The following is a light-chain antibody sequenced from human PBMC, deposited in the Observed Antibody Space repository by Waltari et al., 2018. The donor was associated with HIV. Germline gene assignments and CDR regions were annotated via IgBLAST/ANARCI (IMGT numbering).Light chain of an antibody. Sequence: DIEMTQSPSSLSASVGDRVTITCRASPSIVRYLHWYQQNPGKAPNLLIYAASNLQSGVTSRLCGSRSGTIYTITTSSLQHEDFATYFCQQCYSTPQTFGQGTKVEI. CDR2: AAS. V-gene: IGKV1-39*01. CDR1: PSIVRY. J-gene: IGKJ1*01. CDR3: QQCYSTPQT.